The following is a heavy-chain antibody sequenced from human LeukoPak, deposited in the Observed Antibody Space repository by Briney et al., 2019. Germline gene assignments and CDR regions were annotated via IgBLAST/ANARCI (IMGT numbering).Heavy chain of an antibody. D-gene: IGHD3-3*01. Sequence: GASVKVSCKASGYTFTTYAMNWVRQAPGQGLEWMGWINTNTGNPTYAQGFTGRFVFSLDTSVSTAYPQISSLKAEDTAVYYCARLNSQVRGFWSGNNRDAFDIWGQGTMVTVSS. CDR1: GYTFTTYA. J-gene: IGHJ3*02. CDR2: INTNTGNP. CDR3: ARLNSQVRGFWSGNNRDAFDI. V-gene: IGHV7-4-1*02.